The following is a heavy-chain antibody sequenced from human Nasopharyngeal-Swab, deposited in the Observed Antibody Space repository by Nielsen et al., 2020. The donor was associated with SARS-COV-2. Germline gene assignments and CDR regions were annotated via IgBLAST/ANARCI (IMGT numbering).Heavy chain of an antibody. D-gene: IGHD7-27*01. V-gene: IGHV3-74*01. J-gene: IGHJ4*02. CDR1: GFTFSDHW. CDR3: ARDFDKTGD. Sequence: GESLKISCAVSGFTFSDHWIHWVRQVPGKGLVWVSRINIDGSRTGYADSVKGRFTISRDNAKNTVYLQMNGLRVEDTALYYCARDFDKTGDWGQGTLVTVSS. CDR2: INIDGSRT.